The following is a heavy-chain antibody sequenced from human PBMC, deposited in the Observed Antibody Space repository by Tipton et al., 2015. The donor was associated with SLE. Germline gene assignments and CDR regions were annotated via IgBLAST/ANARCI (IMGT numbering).Heavy chain of an antibody. CDR2: IYYSGST. V-gene: IGHV4-61*01. Sequence: TLSLTCTVSGYSLTSGYYWGWIRQPPGKGLEWIGYIYYSGSTNYNPSLKSRVTISVDTSKNQFSLKLSSVTAADTAVYYCARGLRQLAHYYYYYMDVWGKGTTVTVSS. CDR3: ARGLRQLAHYYYYYMDV. J-gene: IGHJ6*03. CDR1: GYSLTSGYY. D-gene: IGHD6-13*01.